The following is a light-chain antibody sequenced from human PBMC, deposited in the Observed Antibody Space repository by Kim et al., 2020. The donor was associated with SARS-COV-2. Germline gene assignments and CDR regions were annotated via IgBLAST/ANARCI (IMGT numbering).Light chain of an antibody. CDR1: SGHSSDD. CDR3: QTWGTGIWV. V-gene: IGLV4-69*01. J-gene: IGLJ3*02. Sequence: SVKLTCALSSGHSSDDIAWHQQQPEKGPRYLMKLNSDGSHSKGDGIPDRFSGSSSGAERYLTISSLQSEDEADYYCQTWGTGIWVFGGGTQLTVL. CDR2: LNSDGSH.